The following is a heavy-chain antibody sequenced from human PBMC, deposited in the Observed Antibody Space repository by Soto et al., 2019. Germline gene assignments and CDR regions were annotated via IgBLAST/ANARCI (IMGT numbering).Heavy chain of an antibody. CDR1: GGSISSYY. V-gene: IGHV4-59*01. CDR2: IYYSGST. CDR3: ARHVYSSSWYQGYYYYGMEV. Sequence: SETLSLTCTVSGGSISSYYWSWIRQPPGKGLEWIGYIYYSGSTNYNPSLTSRVTISVDTYKNQFSLKLSSVPAADTAVYYCARHVYSSSWYQGYYYYGMEVLVQGTTVTVSS. J-gene: IGHJ6*02. D-gene: IGHD6-13*01.